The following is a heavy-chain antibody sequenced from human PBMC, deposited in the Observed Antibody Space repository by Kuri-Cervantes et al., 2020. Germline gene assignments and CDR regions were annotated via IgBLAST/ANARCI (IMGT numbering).Heavy chain of an antibody. CDR3: ARDRALGYSLDY. V-gene: IGHV3-21*01. CDR1: GFTFSSYS. Sequence: GESLKISCAASGFTFSSYSMNWVRQAPGKGLEWVSSISSSSTYIYYADSVKGRFTISGDNAKNSLYLQMNSLRDEDTAVYYCARDRALGYSLDYWGQGTLVTVLL. D-gene: IGHD6-13*01. CDR2: ISSSSTYI. J-gene: IGHJ4*02.